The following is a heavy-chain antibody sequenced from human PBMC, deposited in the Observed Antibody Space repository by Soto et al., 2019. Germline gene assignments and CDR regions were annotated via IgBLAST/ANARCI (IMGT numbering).Heavy chain of an antibody. D-gene: IGHD3-10*01. CDR3: ARGYYYGSGRPTPGGMDV. CDR1: GYTFTNYD. Sequence: QVHLVQSGAEVKKPGASVKVSCKASGYTFTNYDINWVRQAPGQGLEWMGWISTYTGNTNYAQKLQGRVTMTTDTTSSTAYMELRSLRSDATAVYYCARGYYYGSGRPTPGGMDVWGQGTRITVSS. V-gene: IGHV1-18*01. J-gene: IGHJ6*02. CDR2: ISTYTGNT.